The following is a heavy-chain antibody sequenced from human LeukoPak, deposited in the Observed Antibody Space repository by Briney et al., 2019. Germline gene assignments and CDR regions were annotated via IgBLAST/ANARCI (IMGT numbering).Heavy chain of an antibody. CDR2: IRSKANSYAT. CDR3: TRRHYYDSSGYLDY. CDR1: GFTFSGSA. J-gene: IGHJ4*02. D-gene: IGHD3-22*01. Sequence: PGGSLRLSCAGSGFTFSGSAMHWVRQASGKGLEWVGRIRSKANSYATAYAASVKGRFTISRDDSKNTAYLQMNSLKTEDTAVYYCTRRHYYDSSGYLDYWGQGTLVTVSS. V-gene: IGHV3-73*01.